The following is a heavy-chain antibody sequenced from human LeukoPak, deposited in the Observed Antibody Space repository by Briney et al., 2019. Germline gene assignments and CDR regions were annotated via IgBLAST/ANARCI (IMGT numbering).Heavy chain of an antibody. CDR3: ARDERGSSWLIDY. CDR1: GYSISSGYY. Sequence: SETLSLTCTVSGYSISSGYYWGWIRQPPGKGLEWIGNIYHSGSTYYNPSLKSRVTISVDTSKNQFSLKLSSVTAADTAVYYCARDERGSSWLIDYWGQGTLVTVSS. V-gene: IGHV4-38-2*02. J-gene: IGHJ4*02. D-gene: IGHD6-13*01. CDR2: IYHSGST.